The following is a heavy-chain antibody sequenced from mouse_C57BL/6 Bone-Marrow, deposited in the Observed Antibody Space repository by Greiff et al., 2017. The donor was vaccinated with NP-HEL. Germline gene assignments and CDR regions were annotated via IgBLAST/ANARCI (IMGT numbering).Heavy chain of an antibody. CDR1: GFSFNTYA. Sequence: DVHLVESGGGLVQPKGSLKLSCAASGFSFNTYAMNWVRQAPGKGLEWVARIRSKSNNYATYYADSVKDRFTISRDDSESMLYLQMNNLKTEDTAMYYCVRQNYGYDDGAWFAYWGQGTLVTVSA. CDR2: IRSKSNNYAT. V-gene: IGHV10-1*01. CDR3: VRQNYGYDDGAWFAY. D-gene: IGHD2-2*01. J-gene: IGHJ3*01.